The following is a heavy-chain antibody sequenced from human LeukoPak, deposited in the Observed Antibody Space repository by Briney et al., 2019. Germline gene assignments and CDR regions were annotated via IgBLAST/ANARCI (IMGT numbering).Heavy chain of an antibody. CDR3: AKDRYSSTWVYFQH. D-gene: IGHD6-13*01. J-gene: IGHJ1*01. CDR2: ISSSSSTI. V-gene: IGHV3-48*04. Sequence: GGALRLSCAASGFTFSSYSMNWVRQAPGKGLEWVSYISSSSSTIYYADSVKGRFTISRDNSKNSLYLQMNSLRTEDTALYYCAKDRYSSTWVYFQHWGQGTLLTVSS. CDR1: GFTFSSYS.